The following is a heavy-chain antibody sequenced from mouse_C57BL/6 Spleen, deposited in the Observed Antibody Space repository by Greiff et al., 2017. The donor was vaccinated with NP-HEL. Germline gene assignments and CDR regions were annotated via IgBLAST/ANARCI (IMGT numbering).Heavy chain of an antibody. J-gene: IGHJ2*01. CDR1: GYAFSSSW. D-gene: IGHD1-1*01. CDR3: ARGATVVGGWYYFDY. Sequence: QVQLKESGPELVKPGASVKISCKASGYAFSSSWMNWVKQRPGKGLEWIGRIYPGDGDTNYNGKFKGKATLTADKSSSTAYMQLSSLTSEDSAVYFCARGATVVGGWYYFDYWGQGTTLTVSS. V-gene: IGHV1-82*01. CDR2: IYPGDGDT.